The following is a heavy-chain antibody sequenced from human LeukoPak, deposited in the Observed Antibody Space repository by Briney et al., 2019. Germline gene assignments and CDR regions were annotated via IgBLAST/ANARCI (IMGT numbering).Heavy chain of an antibody. CDR3: ARGLVDYELPKGYIDY. J-gene: IGHJ4*02. D-gene: IGHD3-22*01. CDR2: INHSGST. Sequence: PSETLSLTCAVYGGSFSGYYWSWIRQPPGKGLEWIGEINHSGSTNYNPSLKSRVTISVDTSKSQFSLQLSSVTAADTAVYFCARGLVDYELPKGYIDYWGQGTLVTVSS. CDR1: GGSFSGYY. V-gene: IGHV4-34*01.